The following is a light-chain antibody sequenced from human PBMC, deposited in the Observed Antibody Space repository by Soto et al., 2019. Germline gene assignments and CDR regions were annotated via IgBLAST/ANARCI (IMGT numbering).Light chain of an antibody. Sequence: EIVMTQSPATLSLSPCDRVTLSCRTSQSVRSNLAWYQQKPGQAPRLLIYGASTRATGLPARFSGSGSGTDFTLTISSLQSEDFAVYYCQQYNTWPPITFGQGTRLEIK. J-gene: IGKJ5*01. CDR1: QSVRSN. CDR3: QQYNTWPPIT. CDR2: GAS. V-gene: IGKV3-15*01.